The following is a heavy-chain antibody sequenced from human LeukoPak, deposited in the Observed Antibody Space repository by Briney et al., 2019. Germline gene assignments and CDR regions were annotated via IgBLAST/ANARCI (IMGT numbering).Heavy chain of an antibody. CDR3: ARGGFTPLPFDY. J-gene: IGHJ4*02. Sequence: GASVNVSCKSSVYTFTIYGISWVRQAPGQGLEWMGWISAYNGNTNYAQKLQGRVTMTTDTSTSTAYMELRSLRSDDTAVYYCARGGFTPLPFDYWGQGTLVTVSS. CDR1: VYTFTIYG. V-gene: IGHV1-18*01. CDR2: ISAYNGNT.